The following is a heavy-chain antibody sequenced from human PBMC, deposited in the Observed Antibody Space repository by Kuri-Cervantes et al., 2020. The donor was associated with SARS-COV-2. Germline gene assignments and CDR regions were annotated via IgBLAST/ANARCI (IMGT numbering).Heavy chain of an antibody. V-gene: IGHV3-23*01. CDR1: GFTFSSYA. D-gene: IGHD1-26*01. CDR3: AKGSLGATSV. J-gene: IGHJ3*01. CDR2: ISGSGSST. Sequence: GAALKISCAASGFTFSSYAMSWVRQAPGKGLEWVSAISGSGSSTYYADFLKGRFTISRDNSTNTLILQKNSARAEATAVYFCAKGSLGATSVWGQGTMVTVSS.